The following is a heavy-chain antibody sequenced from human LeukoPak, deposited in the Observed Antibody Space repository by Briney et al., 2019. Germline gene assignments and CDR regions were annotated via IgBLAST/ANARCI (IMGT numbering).Heavy chain of an antibody. CDR1: GYTFTSYY. V-gene: IGHV1-46*01. CDR2: INPSGGST. J-gene: IGHJ4*02. Sequence: ASVKVSCKASGYTFTSYYMHWVRQAPGQGLEWMGIINPSGGSTSYAQKFQSRVTMTRDTSTSTVYMELSSLRSEDTAVYYCARDWEWELIFDYWGQGTLVTVSS. CDR3: ARDWEWELIFDY. D-gene: IGHD1-26*01.